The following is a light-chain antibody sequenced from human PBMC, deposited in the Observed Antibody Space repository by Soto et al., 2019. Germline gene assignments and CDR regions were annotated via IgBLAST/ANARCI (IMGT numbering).Light chain of an antibody. Sequence: DIQLTQSPSFLSASVGDRVTITCRASQGIRNYLAWYQQKPGRAPKLLIYIASTLQSGVPSRFSGSYSGTEFPLKTTSLQPADFATYYCQQVNSYPITFGQGTRLEIK. CDR3: QQVNSYPIT. V-gene: IGKV1-9*01. CDR1: QGIRNY. J-gene: IGKJ5*01. CDR2: IAS.